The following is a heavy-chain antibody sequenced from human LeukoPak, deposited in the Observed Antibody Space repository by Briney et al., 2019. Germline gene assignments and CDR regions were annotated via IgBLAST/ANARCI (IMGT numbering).Heavy chain of an antibody. V-gene: IGHV1-24*01. Sequence: ASVKVSCKVSGYTLTELSMHWVRQAPGKGLEWMGGFDPEDGETIYAQKFQGRVTMTEDTSTDTAYMELSSLRSEDTAVYYCATDFVGFGELSRFDYWGQGTLATVSS. CDR3: ATDFVGFGELSRFDY. D-gene: IGHD3-10*01. CDR1: GYTLTELS. J-gene: IGHJ4*02. CDR2: FDPEDGET.